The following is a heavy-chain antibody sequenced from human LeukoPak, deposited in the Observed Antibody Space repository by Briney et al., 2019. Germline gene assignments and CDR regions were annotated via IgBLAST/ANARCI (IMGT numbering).Heavy chain of an antibody. CDR2: IAHDGSDT. CDR1: GFTFSSYA. CDR3: ARNRFLDY. J-gene: IGHJ4*02. V-gene: IGHV3-30*04. D-gene: IGHD2-21*01. Sequence: GGSVRLSCAASGFTFSSYALHWVRQAPGKGLEWVAFIAHDGSDTYYADSAKGRFTISRDSSKNTLYLQMNSLRVEDTAVYYCARNRFLDYCGQGTLVTVSS.